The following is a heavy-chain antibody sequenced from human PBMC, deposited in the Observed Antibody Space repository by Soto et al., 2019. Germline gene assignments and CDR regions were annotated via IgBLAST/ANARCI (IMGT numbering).Heavy chain of an antibody. Sequence: QTLSLTCAISGDSVPRNTASWNWIRQSPSRGLEWLGRTYYRSRWYNEYALSVKSRITINPDISKNQFSLQLNSVTPEDTAVYFCAGGSGHTHDSYYFDYWGQGTQVTVSS. V-gene: IGHV6-1*01. CDR1: GDSVPRNTAS. D-gene: IGHD3-16*01. CDR2: TYYRSRWYN. CDR3: AGGSGHTHDSYYFDY. J-gene: IGHJ4*02.